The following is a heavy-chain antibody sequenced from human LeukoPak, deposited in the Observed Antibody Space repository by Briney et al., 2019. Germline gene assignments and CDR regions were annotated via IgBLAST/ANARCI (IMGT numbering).Heavy chain of an antibody. CDR2: INPNGGGT. CDR1: GYTFTNYH. V-gene: IGHV1-46*01. Sequence: ASVKVSCKASGYTFTNYHMHWVRQAPGQGLEWMGIINPNGGGTSYAQRFQGRVTMTRDTSTSTVCMDLSSLRSEDTAVYYCARDYGVADYYFDYWGQGTLVTVSS. CDR3: ARDYGVADYYFDY. D-gene: IGHD6-13*01. J-gene: IGHJ4*02.